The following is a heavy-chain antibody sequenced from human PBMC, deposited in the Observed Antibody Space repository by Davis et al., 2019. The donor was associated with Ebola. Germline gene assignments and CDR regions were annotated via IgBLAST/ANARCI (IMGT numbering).Heavy chain of an antibody. J-gene: IGHJ6*02. CDR1: GGSISSYY. CDR3: ARLGGLGITGTTEWYYYGMDV. CDR2: IYYSGST. D-gene: IGHD1-7*01. V-gene: IGHV4-59*08. Sequence: GSLRLSCAVSGGSISSYYWSWIRQPPGKGLEWIGYIYYSGSTNYNPSLKSRVTISVDTSKNQFSLKLSSVTAADTAVYYCARLGGLGITGTTEWYYYGMDVWGQGTTVTVSS.